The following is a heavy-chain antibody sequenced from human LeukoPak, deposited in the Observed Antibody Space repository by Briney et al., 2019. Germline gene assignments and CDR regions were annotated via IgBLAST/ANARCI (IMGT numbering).Heavy chain of an antibody. J-gene: IGHJ4*02. CDR2: INPNSGGT. CDR1: GYTFTGYY. D-gene: IGHD2-2*01. V-gene: IGHV1-2*02. CDR3: ARDIIVVVPAAMFQVDY. Sequence: ASVKVSCKASGYTFTGYYMHWVRQAPGQGLEWMGWINPNSGGTNYAQKFQGRVTMTRDTSISTAYMELSRLRSDDTAVYYCARDIIVVVPAAMFQVDYWGQGTLVTVSS.